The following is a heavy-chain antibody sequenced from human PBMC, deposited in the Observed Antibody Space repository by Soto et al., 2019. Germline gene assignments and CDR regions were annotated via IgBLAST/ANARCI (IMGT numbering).Heavy chain of an antibody. CDR1: GFTFSIYA. V-gene: IGHV3-30*18. J-gene: IGHJ4*02. Sequence: QVQLVESGGGVVQPGRSLRVSCAASGFTFSIYAMHWVRQAPGTGLEWVAVISYDGTKTYYADSVKGRFTISRDNSKNTVYLQMSRLRDEDTAVYYCAKERGPLRQWLMDAFDYWGQGTLVTVSP. D-gene: IGHD6-19*01. CDR2: ISYDGTKT. CDR3: AKERGPLRQWLMDAFDY.